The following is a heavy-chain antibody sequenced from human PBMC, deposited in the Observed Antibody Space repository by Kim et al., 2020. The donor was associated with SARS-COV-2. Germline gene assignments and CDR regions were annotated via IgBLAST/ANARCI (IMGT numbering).Heavy chain of an antibody. Sequence: GGSLRPSCAASGFTFSSYWMSWVRQAPGKGLGWVANIKQDGSEKYYVDSVKGRFTISRDNAKNSLYLQMNSLRAEDTAVYYCAREGDGDYPRYYGMDVWGQGTTVTVSS. V-gene: IGHV3-7*04. CDR3: AREGDGDYPRYYGMDV. J-gene: IGHJ6*02. CDR1: GFTFSSYW. CDR2: IKQDGSEK. D-gene: IGHD4-17*01.